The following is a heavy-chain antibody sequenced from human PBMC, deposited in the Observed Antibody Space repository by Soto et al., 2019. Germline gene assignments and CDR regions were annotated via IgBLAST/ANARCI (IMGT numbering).Heavy chain of an antibody. CDR1: GFTYTDFA. V-gene: IGHV3-30*09. D-gene: IGHD3-22*01. CDR2: ISYDGSDK. Sequence: VQLVESGGGEVQPGRSLRLSCAASGFTYTDFALHWVRQAPGKGLEWVAIISYDGSDKYYADSVKGRFAISRDNPKNTLYLEMNSLRPEDTAAYFCARRAWDSYYAIDVWGQGTTVTVFS. J-gene: IGHJ6*02. CDR3: ARRAWDSYYAIDV.